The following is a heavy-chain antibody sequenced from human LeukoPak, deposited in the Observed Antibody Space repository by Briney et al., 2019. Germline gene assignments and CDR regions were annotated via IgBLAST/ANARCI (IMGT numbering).Heavy chain of an antibody. D-gene: IGHD6-19*01. CDR3: ARGSRYSSGWYRPYYMDV. Sequence: SETLSLTCAVYGGSFSGYYWTWIRQPPGKRLEWIGEINHSGSTNYDPSLKSRVTISVVTSKNQFSLKLSSVTAADTAVYYCARGSRYSSGWYRPYYMDVWGKGTTVTVSS. J-gene: IGHJ6*03. V-gene: IGHV4-34*01. CDR2: INHSGST. CDR1: GGSFSGYY.